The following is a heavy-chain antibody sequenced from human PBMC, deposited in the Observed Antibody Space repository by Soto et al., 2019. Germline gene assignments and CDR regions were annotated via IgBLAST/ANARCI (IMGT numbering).Heavy chain of an antibody. CDR3: AKQSGKQELSVVDV. CDR2: IDTRASYT. J-gene: IGHJ6*02. CDR1: GYSFNNYW. V-gene: IGHV5-10-1*03. D-gene: IGHD1-7*01. Sequence: EVQLVQYGAEVKKPGESLRISCKGSGYSFNNYWISWVLQMPGKGLEWMGRIDTRASYTNYSPSVQGHVTISADKSISTAYLEWYSLKDSDTAMYDCAKQSGKQELSVVDVWVQCTTVTVSS.